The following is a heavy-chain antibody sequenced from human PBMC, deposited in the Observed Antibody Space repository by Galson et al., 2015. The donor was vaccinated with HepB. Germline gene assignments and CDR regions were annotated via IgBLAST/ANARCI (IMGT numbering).Heavy chain of an antibody. Sequence: QSGAEVKKPGASVKVSCKASGYTFTNYGLSWVRQAPGQGLEWMGWISAYNGNTNYAQKLQGRVAMTTDTSTSTAYMELRSLRSDDTAVYYCARAGYSGSNTYYYYYMDVWGKGTTVTVSS. D-gene: IGHD5-12*01. V-gene: IGHV1-18*01. CDR1: GYTFTNYG. J-gene: IGHJ6*03. CDR2: ISAYNGNT. CDR3: ARAGYSGSNTYYYYYMDV.